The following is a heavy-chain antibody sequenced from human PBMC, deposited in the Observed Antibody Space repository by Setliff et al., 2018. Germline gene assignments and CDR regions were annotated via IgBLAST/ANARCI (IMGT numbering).Heavy chain of an antibody. CDR1: GYTFSDYI. V-gene: IGHV1-18*01. D-gene: IGHD2-2*01. J-gene: IGHJ4*02. CDR2: ISPHTGKT. CDR3: SRLVRYCTTTSCQGASGAEF. Sequence: ASVKVSCKASGYTFSDYIINWVRQAPGQGLEWVGWISPHTGKTYSAQKLQGRVTMTTDTSTTTAYLELRSLTSDDTAVYYCSRLVRYCTTTSCQGASGAEFWGQGTLVTVSS.